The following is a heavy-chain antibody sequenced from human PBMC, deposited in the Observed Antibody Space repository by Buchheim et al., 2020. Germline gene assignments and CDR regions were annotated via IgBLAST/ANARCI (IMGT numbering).Heavy chain of an antibody. Sequence: QVQLQQWGAGLLKPSETLSLTCAVYGGSFSGYYWSWIRQSPGKGLEWIGEINHGGSTNYNPSLKSRVTMSVDTSKNQFSLKVTSVTAADTAVYYCASGTIFGVVIDYWGQGTL. CDR3: ASGTIFGVVIDY. CDR2: INHGGST. J-gene: IGHJ4*02. D-gene: IGHD3-3*01. V-gene: IGHV4-34*01. CDR1: GGSFSGYY.